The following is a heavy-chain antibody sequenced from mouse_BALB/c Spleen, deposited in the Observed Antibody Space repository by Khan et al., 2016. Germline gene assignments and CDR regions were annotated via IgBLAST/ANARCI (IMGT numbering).Heavy chain of an antibody. CDR1: GYSITSDYA. Sequence: EVQLQESGPGLVKPSQSLSLTCTVTGYSITSDYAWNWIRQFPGNKLEWMGYISYSGSTSYNPSLKSRISITRDTSKNQFFLQLNSVTTEDTATYYWARLYYDYDYAMDYWGQGTSVTVSS. CDR2: ISYSGST. V-gene: IGHV3-2*02. J-gene: IGHJ4*01. CDR3: ARLYYDYDYAMDY. D-gene: IGHD2-4*01.